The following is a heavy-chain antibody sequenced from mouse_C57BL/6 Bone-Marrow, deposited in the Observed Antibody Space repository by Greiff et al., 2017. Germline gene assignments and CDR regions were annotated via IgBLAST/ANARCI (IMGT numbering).Heavy chain of an antibody. D-gene: IGHD3-3*01. CDR3: AKGDSYAMDY. Sequence: EVQLVESGPVLVKPGASVKMSCKASGYTFTDYYMNWVKQSHGKSLEWIGVINPYNGGTSYNQKFKGKATLTVDKSSSTAYMELNSLTSEDSAVYYCAKGDSYAMDYWGQGTSVTVSS. J-gene: IGHJ4*01. CDR2: INPYNGGT. CDR1: GYTFTDYY. V-gene: IGHV1-19*01.